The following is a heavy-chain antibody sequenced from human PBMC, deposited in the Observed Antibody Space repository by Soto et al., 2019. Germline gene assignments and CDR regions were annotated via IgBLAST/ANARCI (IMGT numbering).Heavy chain of an antibody. J-gene: IGHJ6*02. CDR3: ARGGDRFDGMDV. V-gene: IGHV3-13*01. D-gene: IGHD3-16*01. Sequence: EVQLVESGGGLVQPGGSLRLSCAASGFGFNGYDMHWVRQVPGKNLEWVAAISTAGDTYYLGSVKGQFTISREDAKNSLSLQMNSLRVGDTAVYYCARGGDRFDGMDVWGQGTTVTVSS. CDR1: GFGFNGYD. CDR2: ISTAGDT.